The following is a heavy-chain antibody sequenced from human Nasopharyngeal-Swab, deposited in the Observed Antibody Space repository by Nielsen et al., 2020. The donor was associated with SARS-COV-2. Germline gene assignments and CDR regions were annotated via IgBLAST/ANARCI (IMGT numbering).Heavy chain of an antibody. Sequence: SVKVSCKASGGTFSSYAISWVRQAPGQGLEWMGGIIPILGIANYAQKFQGRVTITADKSTSTAYMELSSLRSDDTAVYYCARDHGPYYYYGMDVWGQGTTVTVSS. CDR2: IIPILGIA. V-gene: IGHV1-69*10. CDR3: ARDHGPYYYYGMDV. J-gene: IGHJ6*02. CDR1: GGTFSSYA.